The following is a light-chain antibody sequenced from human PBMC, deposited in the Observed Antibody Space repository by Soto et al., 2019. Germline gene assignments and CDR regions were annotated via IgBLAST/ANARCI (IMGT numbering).Light chain of an antibody. CDR3: FLTYGGLQV. Sequence: QAVVTQEPSVTVSPGGTVILTCGSSTGAVTGDHYPYWFQQKPGQAPRILIYDTNNKNSWTPGRFSGSLLGGKAALTLSGAHPDDEADYYSFLTYGGLQVFGGGTKVTVL. CDR1: TGAVTGDHY. J-gene: IGLJ3*02. V-gene: IGLV7-46*01. CDR2: DTN.